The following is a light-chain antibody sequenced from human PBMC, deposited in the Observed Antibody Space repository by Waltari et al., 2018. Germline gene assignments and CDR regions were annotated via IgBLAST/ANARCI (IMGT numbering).Light chain of an antibody. CDR1: QSLVHSDGKSS. V-gene: IGKV2-30*02. CDR2: KVS. J-gene: IGKJ1*01. CDR3: MQATHWPLT. Sequence: DVVMTQSPLSLPVTRGQQASISCTSSQSLVHSDGKSSLNWFKQGPGQSPRRLIYKVSNRDSGVPDRFSGSGSGTDFTLTISRVEAEDVGIYYCMQATHWPLTFGQGTRVEIK.